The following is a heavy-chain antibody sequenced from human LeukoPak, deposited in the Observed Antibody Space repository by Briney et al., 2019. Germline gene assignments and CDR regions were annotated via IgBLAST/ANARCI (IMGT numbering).Heavy chain of an antibody. D-gene: IGHD5-24*01. CDR1: GYTFTGYY. V-gene: IGHV1-2*02. CDR2: INPNSGGT. J-gene: IGHJ4*02. Sequence: ASVKASCKASGYTFTGYYMHWVRQAPGQGLEWMGWINPNSGGTNYAQKFQGRVTMTRDTSISTAYMELSRLRSDDTAVYYCARRRGDGYNPFDYWGQGTLVTVSS. CDR3: ARRRGDGYNPFDY.